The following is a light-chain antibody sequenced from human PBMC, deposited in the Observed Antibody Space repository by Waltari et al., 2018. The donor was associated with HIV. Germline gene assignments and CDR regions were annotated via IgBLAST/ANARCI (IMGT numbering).Light chain of an antibody. Sequence: QSVLTQPPSVSGAPGQRVTISCSVDTSNIGAGYDVQWYQHLPGSASKVLIDRVPPRPSGLPDRFAREPPGTAAYLAITGLQADDEVDYYCQYYVRTLTGWVSGGGTILTAL. J-gene: IGLJ3*02. CDR3: QYYVRTLTGWV. CDR1: TSNIGAGYD. CDR2: RVP. V-gene: IGLV1-40*01.